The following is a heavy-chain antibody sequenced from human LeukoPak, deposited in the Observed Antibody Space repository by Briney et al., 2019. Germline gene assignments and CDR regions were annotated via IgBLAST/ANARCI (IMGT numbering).Heavy chain of an antibody. J-gene: IGHJ4*02. CDR3: ARQEPDVRGVITHYFDY. D-gene: IGHD3-10*01. Sequence: GESLKISCKGSGYSFTSYWISWVRQMPGKGLEWMGRIDPSDSYTNYSPSFQGHVTISADKSISTAYLQWSSLKASDTAMYYCARQEPDVRGVITHYFDYWGQGTLVTVSS. CDR1: GYSFTSYW. CDR2: IDPSDSYT. V-gene: IGHV5-10-1*01.